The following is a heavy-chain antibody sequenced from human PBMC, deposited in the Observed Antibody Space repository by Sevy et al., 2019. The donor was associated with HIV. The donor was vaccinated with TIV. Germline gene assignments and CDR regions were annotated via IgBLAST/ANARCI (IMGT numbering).Heavy chain of an antibody. Sequence: GESLKISCKGSGYSFTSYWIGWVRQTPGKGLEWMGIIYPGDSDTRYSPSFQGQVTISADKSISTAYLQWSSLKASDTAMYYCARSVIGSSWYDAFDIWGQGAMVTVSS. J-gene: IGHJ3*02. V-gene: IGHV5-51*01. CDR3: ARSVIGSSWYDAFDI. CDR2: IYPGDSDT. D-gene: IGHD6-13*01. CDR1: GYSFTSYW.